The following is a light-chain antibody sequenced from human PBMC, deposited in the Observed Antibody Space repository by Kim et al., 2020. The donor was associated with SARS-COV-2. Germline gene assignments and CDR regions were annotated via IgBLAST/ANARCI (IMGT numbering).Light chain of an antibody. CDR1: QSVSSSF. Sequence: EIVLSQSPGTLSLSPGERATLSCRASQSVSSSFLAWYQHKPGQAPRLLIYGASSRASGIPDRFFGSGSGTDFTLTISRLEPEDFAVYVCQQYGSLITFGQGTRLEIK. CDR2: GAS. V-gene: IGKV3-20*01. J-gene: IGKJ5*01. CDR3: QQYGSLIT.